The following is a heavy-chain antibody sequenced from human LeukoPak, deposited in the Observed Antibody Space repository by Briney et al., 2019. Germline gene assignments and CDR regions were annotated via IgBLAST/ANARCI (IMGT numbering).Heavy chain of an antibody. CDR2: ISGSGGST. Sequence: GGSLRLSCAASGFTFSSYAMSWVRQAPGKGLEWVSAISGSGGSTYYADSVKGRFTISRDNSENTLYLQMNSLRAEDTAVYYCAKDRLGYCSGGSCYFDAFDIWGQGTMVTVSS. CDR3: AKDRLGYCSGGSCYFDAFDI. J-gene: IGHJ3*02. D-gene: IGHD2-15*01. CDR1: GFTFSSYA. V-gene: IGHV3-23*01.